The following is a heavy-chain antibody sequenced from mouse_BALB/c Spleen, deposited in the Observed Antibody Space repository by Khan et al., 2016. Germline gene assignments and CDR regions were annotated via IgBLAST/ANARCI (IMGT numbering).Heavy chain of an antibody. J-gene: IGHJ3*01. CDR2: ISSGGTYT. V-gene: IGHV5-6-4*01. CDR3: TNIYDGYYEFPY. D-gene: IGHD2-3*01. Sequence: EVELVESGGDLVKPGGSLKLSCAASGFIFSSYTMSWVRQTPEKRLEWVATISSGGTYTYYPYRVKGRFTISRDNAKKTLHLQMSSLKSEDTAMYFCTNIYDGYYEFPYWGQGTLVTVSA. CDR1: GFIFSSYT.